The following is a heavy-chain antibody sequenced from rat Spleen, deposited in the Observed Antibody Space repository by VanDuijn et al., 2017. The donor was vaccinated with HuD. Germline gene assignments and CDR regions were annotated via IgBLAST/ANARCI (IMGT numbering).Heavy chain of an antibody. D-gene: IGHD4-4*01. Sequence: EVQLVGTGGGLVQPGGSLKLSCVASGFTFNNYWMYWTRLAPGKGLEWVSSMIPDGSRTYYPDAVKGRFPISRDNAQNTVYLQMNSLRSEDTATYYCAVSGFGYWGQGVMVTVSS. V-gene: IGHV5-58*01. CDR3: AVSGFGY. J-gene: IGHJ2*01. CDR2: MIPDGSRT. CDR1: GFTFNNYW.